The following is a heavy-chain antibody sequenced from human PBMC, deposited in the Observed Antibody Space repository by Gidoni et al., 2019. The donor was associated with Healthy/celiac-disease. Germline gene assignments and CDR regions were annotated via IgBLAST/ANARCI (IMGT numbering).Heavy chain of an antibody. Sequence: EVQLVESGGGLVQPGGFLSLSCAASGFPLSCYSRNWVRKAPGKGLEWVSSISSSSRYIYYAESGKGRFTISRDNDKNSLYLKRNSLRAEDTAVYYCARDYCSGGSCYSFDYWGQGTLVTVSS. D-gene: IGHD2-15*01. J-gene: IGHJ4*02. CDR3: ARDYCSGGSCYSFDY. V-gene: IGHV3-21*01. CDR1: GFPLSCYS. CDR2: ISSSSRYI.